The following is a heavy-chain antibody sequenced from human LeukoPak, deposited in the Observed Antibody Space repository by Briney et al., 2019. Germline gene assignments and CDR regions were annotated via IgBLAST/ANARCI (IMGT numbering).Heavy chain of an antibody. CDR2: ISYDGSNK. D-gene: IGHD6-19*01. Sequence: GGSLRLSCAASGFTFSSYAMHWVRQAPGKGLEWVADISYDGSNKYYADSVKGRFTISRDNSKNTLYLQMNSLRAEDTAVYYCARDRIAVAGTGIDYWGQGTLVTVSS. J-gene: IGHJ4*02. V-gene: IGHV3-30*04. CDR1: GFTFSSYA. CDR3: ARDRIAVAGTGIDY.